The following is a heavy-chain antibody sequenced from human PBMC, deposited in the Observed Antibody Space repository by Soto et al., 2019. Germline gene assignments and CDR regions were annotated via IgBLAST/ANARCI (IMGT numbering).Heavy chain of an antibody. CDR3: AKDYYDTSGPVDY. CDR1: GVTFSSYS. V-gene: IGHV3-30*18. J-gene: IGHJ4*02. CDR2: ISYDGSNK. D-gene: IGHD3-22*01. Sequence: EGSLRRSCAASGVTFSSYSMHWVRQAPGKGLEWVAVISYDGSNKYYADSVKGRFTISRDNSKNTLYLQMNSLRTEDTAVYYCAKDYYDTSGPVDYWGQGTLVTVSS.